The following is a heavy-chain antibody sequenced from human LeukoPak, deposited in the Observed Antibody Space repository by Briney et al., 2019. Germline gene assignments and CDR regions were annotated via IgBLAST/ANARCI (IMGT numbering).Heavy chain of an antibody. V-gene: IGHV3-30*18. CDR2: ISYDGSDK. CDR1: GFTFSSYG. CDR3: VKDRARYFYGMDV. D-gene: IGHD1-14*01. Sequence: GRSLRLSCAASGFTFSSYGIHWVRRAPGKGLQWVAVISYDGSDKYYADSVKGRFTISRDNSKNTLYLQMNSLRPEDTAAYYCVKDRARYFYGMDVWGQGTTVTVSS. J-gene: IGHJ6*02.